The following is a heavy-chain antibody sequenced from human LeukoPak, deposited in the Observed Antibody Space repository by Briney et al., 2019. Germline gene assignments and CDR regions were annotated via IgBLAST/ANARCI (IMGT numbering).Heavy chain of an antibody. CDR1: GFTFSNYA. Sequence: GGSLRLSCAASGFTFSNYALHWVRQAPGTGLEWVANVKEDGSEKYYVDSVKGRFTISRDNAKSSLYLQMDSLRAEDTAVYYCARMMASIPRGVPDYWGQGTQVTVSS. CDR2: VKEDGSEK. J-gene: IGHJ4*02. V-gene: IGHV3-7*01. CDR3: ARMMASIPRGVPDY. D-gene: IGHD5-24*01.